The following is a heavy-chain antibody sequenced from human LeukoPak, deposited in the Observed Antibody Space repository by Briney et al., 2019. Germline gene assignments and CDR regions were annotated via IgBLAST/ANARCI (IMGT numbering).Heavy chain of an antibody. V-gene: IGHV4-34*01. D-gene: IGHD3-10*01. Sequence: PSETLSLTCAVYGGSFSGYYWSWIRQPPGKGLEWIGEINNSGSTNYNPSLKSRVTISLDTSKNQFSLKLSSVTAADTAVYYCARGYASGSYWVYWGQGTLVTVSS. CDR1: GGSFSGYY. CDR3: ARGYASGSYWVY. CDR2: INNSGST. J-gene: IGHJ4*02.